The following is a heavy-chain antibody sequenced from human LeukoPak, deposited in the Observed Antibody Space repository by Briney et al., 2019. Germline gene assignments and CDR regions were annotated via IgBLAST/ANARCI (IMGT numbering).Heavy chain of an antibody. CDR1: GYTLTELS. V-gene: IGHV1-24*01. CDR3: ATAPIQLPHFTNGWFGP. CDR2: FDPEDGET. D-gene: IGHD2-2*01. Sequence: ASVKVSCKVSGYTLTELSMHWVRQAPGKGLEWMGGFDPEDGETIYAQKFQGRVTMTEDTSTDTAYMELSNLRSEDTAVYYCATAPIQLPHFTNGWFGPWGQGTLVTVSS. J-gene: IGHJ5*02.